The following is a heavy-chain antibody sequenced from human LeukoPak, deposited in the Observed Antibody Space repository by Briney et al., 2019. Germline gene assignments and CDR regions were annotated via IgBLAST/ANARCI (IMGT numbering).Heavy chain of an antibody. Sequence: GRSLRLSCTASGFTLSSYEVNWVRQAPGKGLEWVSAISGSGGSTYYADSVKGRFTISRDNSKNTLYLQMNSLRAEDTAVYYCANPPTVTSFDHWGQGTLVTVSS. CDR1: GFTLSSYE. J-gene: IGHJ4*02. CDR3: ANPPTVTSFDH. D-gene: IGHD4-11*01. V-gene: IGHV3-23*01. CDR2: ISGSGGST.